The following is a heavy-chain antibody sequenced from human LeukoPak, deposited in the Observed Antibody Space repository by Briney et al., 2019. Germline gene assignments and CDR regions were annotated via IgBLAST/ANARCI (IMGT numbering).Heavy chain of an antibody. V-gene: IGHV4-34*01. CDR1: GGSFSGYY. D-gene: IGHD3-10*01. CDR3: ARGRARGSGSYYNVPYYYYGMDV. Sequence: SETLSLTCAVYGGSFSGYYWSRIRQPPGKGLEWIREINHSGSTNYNPSLKGRVTISVDTSKNQFSLKLSSVTAADTAVYYCARGRARGSGSYYNVPYYYYGMDVWGQGTTVTVSS. J-gene: IGHJ6*02. CDR2: INHSGST.